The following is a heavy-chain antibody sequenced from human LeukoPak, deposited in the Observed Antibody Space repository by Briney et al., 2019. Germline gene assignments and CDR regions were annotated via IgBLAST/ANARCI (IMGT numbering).Heavy chain of an antibody. J-gene: IGHJ4*02. V-gene: IGHV3-21*01. CDR2: ISSSSSYI. D-gene: IGHD2-8*01. CDR3: AKALDGVPHY. Sequence: PGGSLRLSCAASGFTFSSYSMNWVRQAPGKGLEWVSSISSSSSYIYYADSVKGRFTISRDNAKNSLYLQMNSLRAEDTAVYYCAKALDGVPHYWGQGTLVTVSS. CDR1: GFTFSSYS.